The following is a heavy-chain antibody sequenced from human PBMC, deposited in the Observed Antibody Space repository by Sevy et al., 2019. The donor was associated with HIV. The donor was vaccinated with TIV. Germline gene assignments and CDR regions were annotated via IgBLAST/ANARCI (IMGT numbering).Heavy chain of an antibody. CDR1: GFTFSHAW. J-gene: IGHJ6*02. V-gene: IGHV3-15*05. Sequence: GGSLRLSCAGSGFTFSHAWMTWVRQAPGKGLEWVGRIKSKTAGGTTDYSAPLKGRFTISRDDSETTMYLQMNSLKTEDTAVYYCTNEVYGDLSYGMDVWGQGTTVTVSS. CDR3: TNEVYGDLSYGMDV. D-gene: IGHD4-17*01. CDR2: IKSKTAGGTT.